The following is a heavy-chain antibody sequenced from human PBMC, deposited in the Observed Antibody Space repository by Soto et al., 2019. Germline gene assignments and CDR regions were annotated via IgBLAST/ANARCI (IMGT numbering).Heavy chain of an antibody. CDR3: ARGRSSSCCHWFDP. CDR2: IYHSGST. Sequence: SETLSLTWAVSGGSISSGGYSWSWIRQPPGKGLEWIGYIYHSGSTYYNPSLKSRVTISVDRSKNQFSLKLSSVTAADTAVYYCARGRSSSCCHWFDPWGQGTLVTVSS. CDR1: GGSISSGGYS. J-gene: IGHJ5*02. D-gene: IGHD6-13*01. V-gene: IGHV4-30-2*01.